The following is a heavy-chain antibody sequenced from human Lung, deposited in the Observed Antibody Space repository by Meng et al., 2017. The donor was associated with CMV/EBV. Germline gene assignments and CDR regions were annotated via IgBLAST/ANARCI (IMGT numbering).Heavy chain of an antibody. V-gene: IGHV1-8*01. CDR2: MNPNSGNT. Sequence: ASVXVSCKASGYTFSTYDINWVRQATGQGLEWMGWMNPNSGNTGYAQKFQGRVTMTRNTSISTAYMELSDLRSEDTAVYYCARDLRGGYQGMGEFRNNWFDPWXQGTXVTVSS. CDR3: ARDLRGGYQGMGEFRNNWFDP. CDR1: GYTFSTYD. J-gene: IGHJ5*02. D-gene: IGHD3-16*01.